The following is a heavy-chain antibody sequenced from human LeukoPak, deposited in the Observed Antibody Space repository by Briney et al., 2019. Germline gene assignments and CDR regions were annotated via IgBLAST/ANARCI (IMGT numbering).Heavy chain of an antibody. CDR1: GYTFTGYY. CDR3: ARGSGGGAMKHAFDI. V-gene: IGHV1-46*01. CDR2: INPSGGST. Sequence: ASVKVSCKASGYTFTGYYMHWARQAPGQGLEWMGIINPSGGSTSYAQKFQGRVTMTRDTSTSTVYVELSSLRSEDTAVYYCARGSGGGAMKHAFDIWGQGTMVTVSS. J-gene: IGHJ3*02. D-gene: IGHD3-16*01.